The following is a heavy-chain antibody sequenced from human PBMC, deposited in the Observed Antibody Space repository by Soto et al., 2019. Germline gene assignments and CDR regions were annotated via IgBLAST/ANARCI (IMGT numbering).Heavy chain of an antibody. Sequence: QVQLVESGGGVVQPGRSLRLSCAASGFTFTNYAIHWFRQAPGKGLEWVAVISNDGRGKYYADSVKGRFTISRDNSKNTLDLPLTGQRSDHTAVYYWARDQFFDGGRSGYSFDFWGQGTLVTVSS. D-gene: IGHD6-25*01. CDR3: ARDQFFDGGRSGYSFDF. CDR1: GFTFTNYA. CDR2: ISNDGRGK. J-gene: IGHJ4*01. V-gene: IGHV3-30*01.